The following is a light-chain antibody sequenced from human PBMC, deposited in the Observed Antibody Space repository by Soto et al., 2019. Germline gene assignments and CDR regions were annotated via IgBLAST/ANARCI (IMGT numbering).Light chain of an antibody. V-gene: IGKV3-20*01. CDR1: QTVSNK. CDR3: HQYVSWT. J-gene: IGKJ1*01. CDR2: GAS. Sequence: EIVLTQSPSTLSSSPWERSTLSCRASQTVSNKLAWYQHKPGQAPRLLIYGASSRATGIPDRFSGSGSGTDFTLTISRLEPEDFAVYYCHQYVSWTFGQGTKVDIK.